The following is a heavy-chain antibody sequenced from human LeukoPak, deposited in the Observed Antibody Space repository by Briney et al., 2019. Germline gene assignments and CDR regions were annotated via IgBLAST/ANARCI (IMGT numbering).Heavy chain of an antibody. D-gene: IGHD3-10*01. CDR1: GYTFTGYY. Sequence: ASVKVSCKASGYTFTGYYMHWVRQAPGQGLEWMGWINPNSGGTNYAQKFQGRVTMTRDTSISTAYMELSRLRSDDTAVYYCARGLWFGDENPPYFDYWGQGTLVTVSS. CDR2: INPNSGGT. J-gene: IGHJ4*02. CDR3: ARGLWFGDENPPYFDY. V-gene: IGHV1-2*02.